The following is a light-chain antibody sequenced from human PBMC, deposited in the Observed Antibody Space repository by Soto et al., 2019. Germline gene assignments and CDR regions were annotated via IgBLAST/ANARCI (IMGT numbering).Light chain of an antibody. CDR1: SSDVGGYNY. V-gene: IGLV2-14*01. CDR3: SSYTTGSTPVV. CDR2: DVS. Sequence: QSALTQPASVSGSPGQSVTISCTGTSSDVGGYNYVSWYQQHPGKAPKFMIYDVSNRPSGVSTRFSGSKSGNTASLTISGLPAEDEADYYCSSYTTGSTPVVFGGGTKLTVL. J-gene: IGLJ2*01.